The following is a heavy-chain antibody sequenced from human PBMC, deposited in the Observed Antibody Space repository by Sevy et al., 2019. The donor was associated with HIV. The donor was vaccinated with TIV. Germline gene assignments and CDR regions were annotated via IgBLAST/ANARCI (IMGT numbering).Heavy chain of an antibody. D-gene: IGHD1-1*01. Sequence: GGSLRLSCAASALTFTRYAFHWVRQAPGKGPEWLGVISYEGSNIYYGPSVKGRFTISRDNSKNTLYLQMNDMRTEDTAVYYCAIDLHPPGPVRGTNFDYWGRGTLVTVS. J-gene: IGHJ4*02. CDR2: ISYEGSNI. V-gene: IGHV3-30*04. CDR1: ALTFTRYA. CDR3: AIDLHPPGPVRGTNFDY.